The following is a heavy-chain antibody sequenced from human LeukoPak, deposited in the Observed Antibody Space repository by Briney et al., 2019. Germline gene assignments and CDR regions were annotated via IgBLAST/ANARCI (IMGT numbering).Heavy chain of an antibody. CDR1: GGTFSSYA. J-gene: IGHJ4*02. D-gene: IGHD2-15*01. Sequence: SVKVSCKASGGTFSSYAISWVRQAPGQGLEWMGGIIPIFGTANYAQKFQGRVTITADESTSTAYMELSSLRSEDTAVYYCARVFEGYCSGGSCYFFDYWGQGTLVAVSS. CDR3: ARVFEGYCSGGSCYFFDY. CDR2: IIPIFGTA. V-gene: IGHV1-69*13.